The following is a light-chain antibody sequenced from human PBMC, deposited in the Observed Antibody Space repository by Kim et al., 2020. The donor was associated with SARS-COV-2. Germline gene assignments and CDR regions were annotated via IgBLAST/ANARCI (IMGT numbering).Light chain of an antibody. CDR1: RLGNRY. CDR2: QDT. Sequence: SYELTQPPSVSVSPGQTASITCSGDRLGNRYASWYQQKPGQSPVLVIYQDTKRPSGIPGRFSGSNSGNTATLTISGTQAIDESDYYCQAWDTSTVVFGGGTQLTVL. J-gene: IGLJ2*01. V-gene: IGLV3-1*01. CDR3: QAWDTSTVV.